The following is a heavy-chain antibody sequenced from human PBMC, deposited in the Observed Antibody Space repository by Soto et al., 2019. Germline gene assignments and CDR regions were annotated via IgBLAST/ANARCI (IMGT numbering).Heavy chain of an antibody. CDR3: ARDRLGHVGTFDY. D-gene: IGHD6-19*01. Sequence: PGGSLRLSCAASGFTLSSYGMHWVRQAPGKGLEWVAVIWYGGINKYYADSVKGRFTISRDNSKNTLYLQMNSLRAEDTAVYYCARDRLGHVGTFDYWGQGTLVTVSS. J-gene: IGHJ4*02. CDR1: GFTLSSYG. V-gene: IGHV3-33*01. CDR2: IWYGGINK.